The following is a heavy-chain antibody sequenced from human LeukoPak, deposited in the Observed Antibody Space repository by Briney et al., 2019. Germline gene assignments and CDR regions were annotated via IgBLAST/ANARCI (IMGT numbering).Heavy chain of an antibody. CDR1: GFTFGDYA. D-gene: IGHD3-3*01. Sequence: PGGSLRLSCTASGFTFGDYAMSWVRQAPGKGLEWVGCIRIKAYGGTTEYASSVKGRFTISRDDSKSLGYLQMNSLKTEDPAVYYCTREGTIPIFGASYYMEVWGKGTKVTASS. J-gene: IGHJ6*03. CDR2: IRIKAYGGTT. V-gene: IGHV3-49*04. CDR3: TREGTIPIFGASYYMEV.